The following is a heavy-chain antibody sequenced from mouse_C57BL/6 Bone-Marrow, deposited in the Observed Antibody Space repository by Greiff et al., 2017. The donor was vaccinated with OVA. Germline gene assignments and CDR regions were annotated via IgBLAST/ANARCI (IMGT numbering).Heavy chain of an antibody. CDR1: GFTFSDYY. D-gene: IGHD1-1*01. Sequence: EVKLQESGGGLVQPGGSLKLSCAASGFTFSDYYMYWVRQTPEKRLEWVAYISNGGGSTYYPDTVKGRFTISRDNAKNTLYLQMSRLKSEDTAMYYCARNYYGSSYYYAMDYWGQGTSVTVSS. CDR3: ARNYYGSSYYYAMDY. CDR2: ISNGGGST. J-gene: IGHJ4*01. V-gene: IGHV5-12*01.